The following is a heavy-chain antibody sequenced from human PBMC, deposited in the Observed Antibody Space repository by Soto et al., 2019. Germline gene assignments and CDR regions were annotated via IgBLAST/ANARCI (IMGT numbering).Heavy chain of an antibody. CDR2: IYHSGST. CDR3: ARGNSSGYYDPYYFDY. CDR1: GGSISSGGYS. J-gene: IGHJ4*02. Sequence: QLQLQESGSGLVKPSQTLSLTSAVSGGSISSGGYSWSWIRQPPGKGLEWIGYIYHSGSTYYNPSLKSRVTISVDRSKNQFSLKLSSVTAADMAVYYCARGNSSGYYDPYYFDYWGQGTLVTVSS. D-gene: IGHD3-22*01. V-gene: IGHV4-30-2*01.